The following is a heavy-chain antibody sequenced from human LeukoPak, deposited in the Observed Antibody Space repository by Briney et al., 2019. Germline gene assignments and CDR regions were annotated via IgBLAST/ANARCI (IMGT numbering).Heavy chain of an antibody. CDR3: ARDRGDGYKPEDY. D-gene: IGHD5-24*01. V-gene: IGHV1-18*01. Sequence: ASVKVSCKASGYTFTSYGISWVRQAPGQGLEWMGWISAYNGNTKYAQKLQGRVTMTTDTSTSTAYTELRSLRSDDTAVYYCARDRGDGYKPEDYWGQGTLVTVSS. CDR1: GYTFTSYG. J-gene: IGHJ4*02. CDR2: ISAYNGNT.